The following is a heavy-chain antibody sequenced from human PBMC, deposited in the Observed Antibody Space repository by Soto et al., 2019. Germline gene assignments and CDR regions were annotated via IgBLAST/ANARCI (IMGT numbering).Heavy chain of an antibody. J-gene: IGHJ5*02. Sequence: PSETLSLTCAVYGGSFSGYYWSWIRQPPGKGLEWIGEINHSGSTNYNPSLKSRVTISVDTSKNQFSLKLSSVTAADTAVYYCARNQQMSSSSLVVGWFDPWGQGTLVTVSS. CDR2: INHSGST. D-gene: IGHD6-6*01. CDR1: GGSFSGYY. V-gene: IGHV4-34*01. CDR3: ARNQQMSSSSLVVGWFDP.